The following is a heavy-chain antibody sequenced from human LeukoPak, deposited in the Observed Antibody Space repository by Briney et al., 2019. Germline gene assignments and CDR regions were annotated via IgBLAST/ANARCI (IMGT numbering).Heavy chain of an antibody. V-gene: IGHV4-38-2*01. J-gene: IGHJ4*02. CDR1: GYSISSGYY. CDR3: ARYHPTTYYYDSSGYWN. D-gene: IGHD3-22*01. Sequence: TSETLSPTCAVSGYSISSGYYWGWIRQPPGKGLEWIGSIYHSGSTYYNPSLKSRVTISVDTSKNQFSLKLSSVTAADTAVYYCARYHPTTYYYDSSGYWNWGQGTLVTVSS. CDR2: IYHSGST.